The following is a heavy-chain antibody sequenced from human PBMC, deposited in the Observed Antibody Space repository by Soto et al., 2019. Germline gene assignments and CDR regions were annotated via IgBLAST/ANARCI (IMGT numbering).Heavy chain of an antibody. D-gene: IGHD6-19*01. CDR3: ARDSSGWYSGGFDP. Sequence: SEPLSLTCTVSGGSISIYYWSWIRHPPGKGLEWIGYIYYSESTNYNPSLKSRVTISVDTSKNQFSLKLSSVTAADTAVYYCARDSSGWYSGGFDPWGQGTLVTVSS. CDR2: IYYSEST. J-gene: IGHJ5*01. CDR1: GGSISIYY. V-gene: IGHV4-59*01.